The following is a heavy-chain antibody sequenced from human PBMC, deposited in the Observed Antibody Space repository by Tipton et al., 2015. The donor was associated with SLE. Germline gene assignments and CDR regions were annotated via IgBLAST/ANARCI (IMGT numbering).Heavy chain of an antibody. J-gene: IGHJ6*03. CDR2: IYYSGST. V-gene: IGHV4-59*12. CDR1: GGSISSYY. D-gene: IGHD3-9*01. CDR3: ARGGPDWGYYYYMDV. Sequence: TLSLTCSVSGGSISSYYWSWVRQPPGKGLEWIGYIYYSGSTNYNPSLKSRVTISVDTSKNQFSLKLSSVTAADTAVYYCARGGPDWGYYYYMDVWGKGTTVTVSS.